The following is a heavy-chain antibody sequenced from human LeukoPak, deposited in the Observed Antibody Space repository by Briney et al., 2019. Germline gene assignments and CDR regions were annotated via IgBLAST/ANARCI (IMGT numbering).Heavy chain of an antibody. J-gene: IGHJ6*02. CDR2: ISCDGTNK. D-gene: IGHD2-15*01. V-gene: IGHV3-30-3*01. Sequence: QSGASLRLSCVASGLTFRTYAMHWARQPPGRGLEWIIDISCDGTNKYYADFVKGRFTVYRDNSKSTLYLQMNSLRDKDTAVYYCGRELTTLEHLGYYYGLDVWGQGTRVTVSS. CDR3: GRELTTLEHLGYYYGLDV. CDR1: GLTFRTYA.